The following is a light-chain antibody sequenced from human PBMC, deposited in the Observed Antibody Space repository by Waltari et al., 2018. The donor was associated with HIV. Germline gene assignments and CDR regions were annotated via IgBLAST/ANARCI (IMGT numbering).Light chain of an antibody. J-gene: IGLJ2*01. Sequence: QSVLTQQPSASGTPGQRVTISCSGRNSNVGSNIVNWYRQVPGTAPKVLIYNNNQRPSGVPDRFSGSKSGNTASLAISGLRAEDEADYYCAVWDDSVSGEVVFGGGTKLTVL. CDR2: NNN. V-gene: IGLV1-44*01. CDR3: AVWDDSVSGEVV. CDR1: NSNVGSNI.